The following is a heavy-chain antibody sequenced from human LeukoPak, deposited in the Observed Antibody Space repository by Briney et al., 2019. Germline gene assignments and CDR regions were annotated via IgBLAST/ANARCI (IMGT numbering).Heavy chain of an antibody. D-gene: IGHD5-18*01. J-gene: IGHJ4*02. CDR1: GYSFTSYW. Sequence: GESLKISCKGSGYSFTSYWIGWVRQMPGKGLEWMGIIYPGDSDTRYSPSFQGQVTISADKSISTAYLRWSSLKASDTAMYYCARLDTAMARNFDYWGQGTLVTVSS. CDR3: ARLDTAMARNFDY. V-gene: IGHV5-51*01. CDR2: IYPGDSDT.